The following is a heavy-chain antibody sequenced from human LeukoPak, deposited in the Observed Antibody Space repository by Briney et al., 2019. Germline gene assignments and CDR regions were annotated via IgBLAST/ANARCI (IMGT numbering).Heavy chain of an antibody. Sequence: GGSLRLSCAASGFTFSSYWMSWVRQAPGKGLEWVANINEDGSKKYYVDSVKGRLTISRDNAKNSLYLQMNSLRAEDTAIYYCARHIPGGDNYFDYWGQGTLVTVSS. V-gene: IGHV3-7*01. D-gene: IGHD2-21*01. CDR3: ARHIPGGDNYFDY. CDR2: INEDGSKK. J-gene: IGHJ4*02. CDR1: GFTFSSYW.